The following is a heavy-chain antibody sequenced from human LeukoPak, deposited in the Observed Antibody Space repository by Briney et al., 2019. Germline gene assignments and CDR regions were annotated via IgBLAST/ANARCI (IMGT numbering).Heavy chain of an antibody. CDR2: IKEDGTAK. J-gene: IGHJ4*02. Sequence: GGSLRLSCAASGFTVRDFWMAWFRQAPGKGLEWVAHIKEDGTAKYYVDSVRGRFTISKDDDKNSLSLQMDSLRVEDTAVYYCVRGGWELDYWGQGTLVTVAS. CDR3: VRGGWELDY. V-gene: IGHV3-7*01. D-gene: IGHD4-23*01. CDR1: GFTVRDFW.